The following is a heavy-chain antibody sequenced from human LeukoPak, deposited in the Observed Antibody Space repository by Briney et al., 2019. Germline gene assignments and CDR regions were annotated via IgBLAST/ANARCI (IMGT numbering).Heavy chain of an antibody. CDR3: ARDWRYASDI. J-gene: IGHJ3*02. D-gene: IGHD1-1*01. Sequence: GGSLRLSCEASGFTFSSYNMNWVRQAPGKGLEWLSYISPSSSTIYYADSVKGRITISRDNAKNSLFLRVNSLGDEDTAVYYCARDWRYASDIWGQGTMVIVSS. CDR1: GFTFSSYN. CDR2: ISPSSSTI. V-gene: IGHV3-48*02.